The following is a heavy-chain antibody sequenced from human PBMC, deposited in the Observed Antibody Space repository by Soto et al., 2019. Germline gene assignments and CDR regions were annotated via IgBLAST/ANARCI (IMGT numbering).Heavy chain of an antibody. CDR3: AKPAGGG. J-gene: IGHJ4*02. V-gene: IGHV3-23*01. D-gene: IGHD3-16*01. CDR1: GLPFRSYP. Sequence: EVQLLESGGGLVQPGGPWSLSGAPPGLPFRSYPLSWAGRAPGKGLEWVSTVSGGGSRTYYADSVKGRFTISRDNSKNTLSLQMNSLRAEDTAVYYCAKPAGGGWGQGSLVTVSS. CDR2: VSGGGSRT.